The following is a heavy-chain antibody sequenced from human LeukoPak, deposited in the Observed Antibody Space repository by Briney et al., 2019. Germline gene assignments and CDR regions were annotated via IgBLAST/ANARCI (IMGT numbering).Heavy chain of an antibody. CDR3: ARDRNYYGSGSYYL. D-gene: IGHD3-10*01. J-gene: IGHJ4*02. CDR1: GYTFTGYY. Sequence: ASVKVSCKASGYTFTGYYMHWVRQAPGQGLEWMGWINPNSGGTNYAQKFQGRVTMTRDTSISTAYMELSRLRSDDTAVYYCARDRNYYGSGSYYLWGQGTLVTVSS. V-gene: IGHV1-2*02. CDR2: INPNSGGT.